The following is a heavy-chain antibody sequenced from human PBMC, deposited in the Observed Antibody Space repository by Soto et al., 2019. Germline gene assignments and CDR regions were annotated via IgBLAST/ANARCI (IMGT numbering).Heavy chain of an antibody. J-gene: IGHJ4*02. V-gene: IGHV3-7*01. CDR3: AGDNSYELFDY. CDR1: GFTFSSYW. CDR2: IKQDGSEK. D-gene: IGHD5-18*01. Sequence: HPGGSLRLSCAASGFTFSSYWMSWVRQAPGKGLEWVANIKQDGSEKYYVDSVKGRFTISRDNARNSLYLQMNSLRAEDTAVYYCAGDNSYELFDYWGQGTLVTVSS.